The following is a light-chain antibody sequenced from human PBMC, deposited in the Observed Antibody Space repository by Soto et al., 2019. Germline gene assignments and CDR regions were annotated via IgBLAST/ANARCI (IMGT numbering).Light chain of an antibody. CDR3: SSYTSSSFYV. CDR2: EVS. J-gene: IGLJ1*01. V-gene: IGLV2-14*01. CDR1: SSDVGGYNY. Sequence: QSALTQPASVSGSPGQSITISCTGTSSDVGGYNYVSWYQQHPGKAPKLMIYEVSNRPSGVSNRFSGSKSGNTAPLTISGLQAEDEADYYCSSYTSSSFYVFGTGTKVTVL.